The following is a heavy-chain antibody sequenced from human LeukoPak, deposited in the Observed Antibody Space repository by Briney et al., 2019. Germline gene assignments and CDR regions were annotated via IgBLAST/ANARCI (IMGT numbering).Heavy chain of an antibody. CDR3: ARGLPGVVIDWYYFDY. CDR1: GFTFSSYW. CDR2: IKQDGSEK. J-gene: IGHJ4*02. D-gene: IGHD3-3*01. V-gene: IGHV3-7*01. Sequence: PGGSLRLSCAASGFTFSSYWMSWVRQAPGKGLEWVANIKQDGSEKYYVDSVRGRFTISRDNAKNSLYLQMNSLRAEDTAVYYCARGLPGVVIDWYYFDYWGQGTLVTVSS.